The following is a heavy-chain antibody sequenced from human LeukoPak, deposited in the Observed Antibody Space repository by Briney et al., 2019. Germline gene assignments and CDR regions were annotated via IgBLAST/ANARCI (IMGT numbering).Heavy chain of an antibody. D-gene: IGHD6-13*01. CDR1: GYTFTSYD. Sequence: GASVKVSCKASGYTFTSYDINWVRQATGQGLEWRGWMNPNSGNTGYAQKFQGRVTMTRNTSISTAYMELSSLRSEDTAVYYCARAIRAAAAGRYYYYMDVWGKGTTVTVSS. V-gene: IGHV1-8*01. CDR2: MNPNSGNT. CDR3: ARAIRAAAAGRYYYYMDV. J-gene: IGHJ6*03.